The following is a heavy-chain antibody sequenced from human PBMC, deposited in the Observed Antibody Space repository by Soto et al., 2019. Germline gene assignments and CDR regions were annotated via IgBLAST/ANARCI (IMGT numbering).Heavy chain of an antibody. CDR2: ISSSSSYT. D-gene: IGHD6-6*01. CDR3: ARSREAARPFDN. V-gene: IGHV3-11*06. CDR1: GFTFSDYY. J-gene: IGHJ4*02. Sequence: LRLSCAASGFTFSDYYMSWIRQAPGKGLEWVSYISSSSSYTNYADSVKGRFTISRDNAKNSLYLQMNSLRAVDTAVYFCARSREAARPFDNGGQETLDTASS.